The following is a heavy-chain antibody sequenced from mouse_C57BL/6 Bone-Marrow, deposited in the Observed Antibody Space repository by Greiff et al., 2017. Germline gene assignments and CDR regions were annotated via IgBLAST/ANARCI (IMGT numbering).Heavy chain of an antibody. J-gene: IGHJ3*01. CDR3: ARRWFAY. CDR2: ISSGSSTI. V-gene: IGHV5-17*01. Sequence: EVKLVESGGGLVKPGGSLKLSCAASGFTFSDYGMHWVRQAPEKGLEWVAYISSGSSTIYYAATVKGRFTISRDNAKNTLFLQMTSLRSEDTAMYYCARRWFAYWGQGTLVTVSA. CDR1: GFTFSDYG.